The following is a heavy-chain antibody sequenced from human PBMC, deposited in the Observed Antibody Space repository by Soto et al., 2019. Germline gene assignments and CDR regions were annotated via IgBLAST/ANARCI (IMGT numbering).Heavy chain of an antibody. CDR3: ATDSRKGSTGWSTYPFDY. CDR2: ISFDGRNQ. J-gene: IGHJ4*02. D-gene: IGHD6-19*01. Sequence: GGSLRLSCAASGFTFSSYGVHWVRQAPGKGLEWVSVISFDGRNQYYADSVKGRLTISRDNSKNTLFLQMNSLRAEDTAVYYCATDSRKGSTGWSTYPFDYWGQGTLVTVSS. V-gene: IGHV3-30*03. CDR1: GFTFSSYG.